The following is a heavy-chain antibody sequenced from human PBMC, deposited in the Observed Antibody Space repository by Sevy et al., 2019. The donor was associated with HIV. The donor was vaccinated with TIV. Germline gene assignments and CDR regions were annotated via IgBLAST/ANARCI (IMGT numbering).Heavy chain of an antibody. CDR3: AKDKEDDYGDYYFDH. J-gene: IGHJ4*02. D-gene: IGHD4-17*01. CDR2: ISSDGSDD. V-gene: IGHV3-30*18. CDR1: GFIFSSYG. Sequence: GGSLRLSCSASGFIFSSYGMHWVRQTPGKGLEWVAIISSDGSDDFYAESVRGRFTISRDNSRNTLYLQMDRLRLEDTAIYYCAKDKEDDYGDYYFDHWGQGSLVTVSS.